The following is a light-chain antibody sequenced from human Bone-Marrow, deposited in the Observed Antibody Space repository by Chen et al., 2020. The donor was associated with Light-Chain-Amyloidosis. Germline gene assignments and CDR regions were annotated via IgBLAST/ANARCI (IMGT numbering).Light chain of an antibody. CDR2: DDS. CDR3: QVWDRRSDRPV. V-gene: IGLV3-21*02. Sequence: SYVLTQPSSVSVAPGQTATIACGANNIGSTSVHWYQQTPGQAPLLVVYDDSDRPSGIPERWSGSNAGNTATLTISRVEAGDEADYYCQVWDRRSDRPVFGGGTKLTVL. J-gene: IGLJ3*02. CDR1: NIGSTS.